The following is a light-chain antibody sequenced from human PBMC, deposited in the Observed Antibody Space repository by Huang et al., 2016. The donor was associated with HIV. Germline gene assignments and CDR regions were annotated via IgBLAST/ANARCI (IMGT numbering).Light chain of an antibody. V-gene: IGKV1-5*03. J-gene: IGKJ2*01. Sequence: DIQMTQSPSTLSASVGDRVTITCRASQNIYTWLAWYQQKPGKAPDLLIYRASSLQVGVPSECTGSGSGTEFTLTITSLQPDDLGTYYCQQYNTYLYTFGQGTNLEI. CDR1: QNIYTW. CDR3: QQYNTYLYT. CDR2: RAS.